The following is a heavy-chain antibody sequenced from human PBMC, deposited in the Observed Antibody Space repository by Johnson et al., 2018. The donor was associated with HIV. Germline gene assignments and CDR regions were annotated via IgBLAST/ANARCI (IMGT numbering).Heavy chain of an antibody. D-gene: IGHD1-26*01. J-gene: IGHJ3*02. CDR1: GVTLGSYA. CDR3: AKDMAPSGSYHRPLPGSFDI. Sequence: VQLVESGGGVVQPGGSLRLSCAASGVTLGSYAMSWVRQASGKGLQWVSSISGSGGRTYYADSVKGRFTISRDNSKNTLYLQMNSLRVEDTALYYCAKDMAPSGSYHRPLPGSFDIWGQGTMVTVSS. V-gene: IGHV3-23*04. CDR2: ISGSGGRT.